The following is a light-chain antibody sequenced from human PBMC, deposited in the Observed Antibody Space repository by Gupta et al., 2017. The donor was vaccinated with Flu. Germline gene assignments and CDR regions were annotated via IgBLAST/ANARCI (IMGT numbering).Light chain of an antibody. V-gene: IGKV3-15*01. J-gene: IGKJ4*01. CDR2: GAS. CDR1: DNVYNN. CDR3: QLYNNWPPET. Sequence: VVLTQSPASLSVSPGDRATLSCRASDNVYNNLAWYQQKPGQAPRLLIYGASTRATGVSARFSGSGSGTEFTLTISSLQSEDFGIYYCQLYNNWPPETFGGGTRVEIK.